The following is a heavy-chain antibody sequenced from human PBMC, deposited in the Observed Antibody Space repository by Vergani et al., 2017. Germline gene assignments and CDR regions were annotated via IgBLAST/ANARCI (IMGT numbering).Heavy chain of an antibody. CDR1: GFTFGDYA. V-gene: IGHV3-49*03. Sequence: EVQLVESGGGLVQPGRSLRLSCTASGFTFGDYAMSWFRQAPGKGLEWVGFIRSKAYGGTSEYAASVKGRFTISRDDSKSIAYLQMNSLKTEDTAVYYCAREEGDAFDIWGQGTMVTVSS. CDR3: AREEGDAFDI. J-gene: IGHJ3*02. CDR2: IRSKAYGGTS.